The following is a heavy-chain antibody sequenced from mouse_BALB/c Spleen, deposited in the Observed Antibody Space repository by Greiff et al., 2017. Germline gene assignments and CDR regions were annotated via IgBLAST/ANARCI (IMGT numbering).Heavy chain of an antibody. Sequence: QVHVKQSGPSLVQPSQSLSITCTVSGFSLTSYGVHWVRQSPGKGLEWLGVIWRGGSTDYNAAFMSRLSITKDNSKSQVFFKMNSLQADDTAIYYCAKNGGNYDAMDYWGQGTSVTVSS. CDR3: AKNGGNYDAMDY. CDR2: IWRGGST. D-gene: IGHD2-1*01. CDR1: GFSLTSYG. J-gene: IGHJ4*01. V-gene: IGHV2-5-1*01.